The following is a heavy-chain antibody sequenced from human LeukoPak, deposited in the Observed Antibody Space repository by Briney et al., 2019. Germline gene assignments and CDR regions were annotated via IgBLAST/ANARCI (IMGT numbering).Heavy chain of an antibody. Sequence: ASVKVSCKASGYTFTSYAMHWVRQAPGQRLEWMGWINAGNGNTKYSQKFQGRVTITRDTSASTAYMELSSLRSEDTAVYYCARVLGGLEWQPRPYDYWGQGTLVTVSS. D-gene: IGHD3-3*01. CDR2: INAGNGNT. V-gene: IGHV1-3*01. J-gene: IGHJ4*02. CDR1: GYTFTSYA. CDR3: ARVLGGLEWQPRPYDY.